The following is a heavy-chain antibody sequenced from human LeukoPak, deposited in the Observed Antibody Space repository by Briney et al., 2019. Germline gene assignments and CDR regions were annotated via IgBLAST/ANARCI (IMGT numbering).Heavy chain of an antibody. J-gene: IGHJ4*02. Sequence: SQTLSLTCAISGDSVSSNSVAWNWTRQSPRRGLEWLGRTYYRSKWYNDYAGSVKSRITINPDTSKNQFSLQLSSVTPEDTAVYYCARSGYTSTWHFDCWGQGTLVTVSS. D-gene: IGHD6-13*01. CDR2: TYYRSKWYN. CDR3: ARSGYTSTWHFDC. CDR1: GDSVSSNSVA. V-gene: IGHV6-1*01.